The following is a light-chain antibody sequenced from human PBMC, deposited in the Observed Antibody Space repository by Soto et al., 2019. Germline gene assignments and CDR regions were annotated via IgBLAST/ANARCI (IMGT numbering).Light chain of an antibody. CDR2: AAS. CDR3: QQSYSIPQT. V-gene: IGKV1-39*01. J-gene: IGKJ1*01. CDR1: QSISSY. Sequence: DIQMTQSPSSLSASVGDRVTITCRASQSISSYLNWYQQKPGKAPKLLIYAASSLQSGVPSRFSGNGSGTDFTLTISSLQPEDFATYYCQQSYSIPQTFGQGTKVEIK.